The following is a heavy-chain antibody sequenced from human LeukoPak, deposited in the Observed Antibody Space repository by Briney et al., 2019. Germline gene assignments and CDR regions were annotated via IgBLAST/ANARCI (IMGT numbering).Heavy chain of an antibody. CDR2: ISWNSGSI. Sequence: PGGSLRLSCAAPGFTFDDYAMHWVRQAPGKGLEWVSGISWNSGSIGYADSVKGRFTISRDNAKNSLYLQMNSLRAEDTALYYCAKARTPVVGATYFDYWGQGTLVTVSS. CDR3: AKARTPVVGATYFDY. CDR1: GFTFDDYA. J-gene: IGHJ4*02. D-gene: IGHD1-26*01. V-gene: IGHV3-9*01.